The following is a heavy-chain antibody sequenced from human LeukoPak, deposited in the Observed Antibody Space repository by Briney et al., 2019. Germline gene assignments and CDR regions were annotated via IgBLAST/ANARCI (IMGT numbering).Heavy chain of an antibody. CDR3: AKDYSSSWYGIDY. J-gene: IGHJ4*02. V-gene: IGHV3-23*01. CDR2: ISGSGGST. CDR1: GFTFTNYA. Sequence: PGGSLRLSCAASGFTFTNYAMSWVRQAPGKGLEWVSAISGSGGSTFYADSVKGRFTISRDNSKNTLYLQMNSLRAEDTAVYYCAKDYSSSWYGIDYWGQGTLVTVSP. D-gene: IGHD6-13*01.